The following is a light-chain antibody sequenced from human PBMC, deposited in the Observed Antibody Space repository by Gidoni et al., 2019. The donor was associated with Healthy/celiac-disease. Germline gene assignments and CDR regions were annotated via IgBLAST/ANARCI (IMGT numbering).Light chain of an antibody. V-gene: IGKV3-20*01. CDR3: QQYGSSL. J-gene: IGKJ4*01. CDR1: QSVSSSY. CDR2: GAS. Sequence: EIVLPQSPGTLSLSPGERATLSCRASQSVSSSYLAWYQQKPGQAPRLLIYGASSRATGIPDRFSGSGSGTDCTLTISRLEPEDFAVYYCQQYGSSLFGGGTKVEIK.